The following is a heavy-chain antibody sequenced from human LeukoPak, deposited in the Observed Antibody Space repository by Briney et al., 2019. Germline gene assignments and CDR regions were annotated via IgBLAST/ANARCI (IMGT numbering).Heavy chain of an antibody. J-gene: IGHJ4*02. Sequence: GGSLRLSCGASGYTFSDYTMNWVRPAPGKGPEWISYISSGGSVMHYADSAKGRFTISRDNVENSLYLQMNSLRVEDTAVYYCTRDLEYWGQGVLVTVPS. V-gene: IGHV3-48*01. CDR1: GYTFSDYT. CDR3: TRDLEY. CDR2: ISSGGSVM.